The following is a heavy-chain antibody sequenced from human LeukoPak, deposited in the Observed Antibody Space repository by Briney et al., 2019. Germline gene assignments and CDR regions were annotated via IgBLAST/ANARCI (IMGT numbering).Heavy chain of an antibody. CDR2: ISGSGVST. D-gene: IGHD3-10*01. CDR1: GFTFSSYA. J-gene: IGHJ4*02. CDR3: ARSRVWYGSGSYSDY. V-gene: IGHV3-23*01. Sequence: GGSLRPSSAASGFTFSSYAMSWVRQAPGKGMGWVSAISGSGVSTYYVDSVKGRFTISRDNSKNTLYLQMNSLRAEDTAIYYCARSRVWYGSGSYSDYWGQGTLVTVSS.